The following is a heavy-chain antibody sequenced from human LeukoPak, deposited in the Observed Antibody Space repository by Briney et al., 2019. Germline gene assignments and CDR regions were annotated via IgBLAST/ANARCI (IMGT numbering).Heavy chain of an antibody. CDR2: INHSGST. V-gene: IGHV4-34*01. CDR3: AAGCSSTSCFWFYYTDV. J-gene: IGHJ6*03. CDR1: GGSFSGFY. D-gene: IGHD2-2*01. Sequence: SETLSLSCAVYGGSFSGFYWSWIRQPPGRGLEWIGEINHSGSTNYNPSLKSRLTISVDTSKNQFSLKLSSVTAADTAVYYCAAGCSSTSCFWFYYTDVWAKGTTVTVSS.